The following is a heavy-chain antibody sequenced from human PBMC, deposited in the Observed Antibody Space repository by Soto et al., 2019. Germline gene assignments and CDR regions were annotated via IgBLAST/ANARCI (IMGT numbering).Heavy chain of an antibody. D-gene: IGHD5-18*01. CDR3: ARGYGRNFDY. Sequence: SETLSLTCTVSCGSISSGDYYWTWIRQPPGKGLEWIGYIYHSGSTYYNPSLKSRVTISVDTSKHQFSLSLSSVTAADTAVYYCARGYGRNFDYWGQGTLVTVS. CDR1: CGSISSGDYY. J-gene: IGHJ4*02. V-gene: IGHV4-30-4*01. CDR2: IYHSGST.